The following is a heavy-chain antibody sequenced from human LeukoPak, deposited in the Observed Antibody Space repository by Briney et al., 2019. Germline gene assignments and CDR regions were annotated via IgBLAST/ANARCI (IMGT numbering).Heavy chain of an antibody. CDR2: INRDGRST. CDR1: GFTLSKYW. CDR3: AKGGATVIDY. V-gene: IGHV3-74*01. D-gene: IGHD4-17*01. Sequence: GGSLSLSCAACGFTLSKYWMHWVRQAPGKGLVWVSRINRDGRSTTSADSVKGRFTISRDNAKNTLYLQMNSLRAEDTAVYYCAKGGATVIDYWGQGTLVTVSS. J-gene: IGHJ4*02.